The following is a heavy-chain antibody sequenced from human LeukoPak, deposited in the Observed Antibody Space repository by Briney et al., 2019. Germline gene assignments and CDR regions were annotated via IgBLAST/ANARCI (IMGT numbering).Heavy chain of an antibody. CDR1: GYTFTGYY. CDR2: INPNSGGT. D-gene: IGHD2-2*01. V-gene: IGHV1-2*02. Sequence: ASVKVSCKASGYTFTGYYMDWVRQDLRQGLQWIGWINPNSGGTDYAQKFQGRVTMTRDTSIRTVYMELSSLRSDDTAVYYCARADSVPAGDYHYWYMDVWGKGTTVTVSS. CDR3: ARADSVPAGDYHYWYMDV. J-gene: IGHJ6*03.